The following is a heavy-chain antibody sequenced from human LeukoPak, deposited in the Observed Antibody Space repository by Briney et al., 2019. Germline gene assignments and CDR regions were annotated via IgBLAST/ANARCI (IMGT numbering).Heavy chain of an antibody. CDR3: ARGSYRSGSYNWFDS. V-gene: IGHV4-31*03. CDR2: IYYSGSS. CDR1: GGSISSDDHY. Sequence: SQTLSLACTVSGGSISSDDHYWNWIRQHPGKGVEWIGYIYYSGSSYYNPSLKSRLTISVDTSKNQFSLKLTSVTAADTAVYYCARGSYRSGSYNWFDSWGQGTLVTVSS. J-gene: IGHJ5*01. D-gene: IGHD3-10*01.